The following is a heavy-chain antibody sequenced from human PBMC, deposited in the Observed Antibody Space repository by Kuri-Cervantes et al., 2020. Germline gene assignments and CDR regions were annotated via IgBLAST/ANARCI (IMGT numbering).Heavy chain of an antibody. D-gene: IGHD2-15*01. V-gene: IGHV1-69*13. CDR1: GGTFSSYA. Sequence: SVKVSCKASGGTFSSYAISWVRQAPGQGLEWMGGIIPIFGTANYAQKFQDRVTITADESTSTAYMELSSLRSDDTAVYYCARENPPRYCSGGSCYKPYYYGMDVWGQGTTVTVSS. CDR3: ARENPPRYCSGGSCYKPYYYGMDV. CDR2: IIPIFGTA. J-gene: IGHJ6*02.